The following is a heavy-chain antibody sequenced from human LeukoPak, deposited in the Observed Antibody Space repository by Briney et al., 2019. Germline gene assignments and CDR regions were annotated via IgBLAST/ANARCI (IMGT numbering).Heavy chain of an antibody. V-gene: IGHV1-69*04. CDR3: ASPGREGLYYFDY. CDR1: GGTFSSYA. J-gene: IGHJ4*02. D-gene: IGHD3-10*01. Sequence: SVKVSCKASGGTFSSYAISWVRQAPRQGLEWMGRIIPILGTANYAQKFQGRVTITADKSTSTAYMELSSLRSEDTAVYYCASPGREGLYYFDYWGQGTLVTVSS. CDR2: IIPILGTA.